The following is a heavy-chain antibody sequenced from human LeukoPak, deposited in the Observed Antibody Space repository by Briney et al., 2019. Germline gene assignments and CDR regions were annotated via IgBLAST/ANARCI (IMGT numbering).Heavy chain of an antibody. CDR2: IYPGDSDA. J-gene: IGHJ4*02. V-gene: IGHV5-51*01. CDR1: GYSFTSYW. Sequence: GESLKISRKGSGYSFTSYWIAWVRQMPGKGLEWMGIIYPGDSDARYSPSFQGQVTLSADKSISTAYLQWSSLQASDTAIYYCARHEWGGGWYRSTFDYWGQGTLVTVFS. D-gene: IGHD6-19*01. CDR3: ARHEWGGGWYRSTFDY.